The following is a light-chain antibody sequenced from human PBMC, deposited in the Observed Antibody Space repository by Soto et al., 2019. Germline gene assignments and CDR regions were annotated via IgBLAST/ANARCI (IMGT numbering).Light chain of an antibody. J-gene: IGKJ1*01. CDR2: AAS. CDR3: QQSYSTPWT. CDR1: QSITTY. V-gene: IGKV1-39*01. Sequence: DIQMTQSPSSLSASVGDRVTITCRTSQSITTYLNWYRQKPGKAPQLLIYAASSLQSGVPSTFSGSGSGTDFTLTISSLQPEDFATYYCQQSYSTPWTFGQGTKVDIK.